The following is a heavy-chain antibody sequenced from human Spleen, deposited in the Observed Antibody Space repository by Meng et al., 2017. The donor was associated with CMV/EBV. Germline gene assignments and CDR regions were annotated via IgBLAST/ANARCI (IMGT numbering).Heavy chain of an antibody. CDR3: ARGQGFSHGLALDY. D-gene: IGHD5-18*01. CDR1: GGSFSAHY. J-gene: IGHJ4*02. Sequence: LRLSCAVHGGSFSAHYWSWIRQPPGKGLEWIGEINDSESANSNPSLKRRVTMSVDTSKNQFSLRLSSVTAADTAVYYCARGQGFSHGLALDYWGQGSLVTVSS. CDR2: INDSESA. V-gene: IGHV4-34*01.